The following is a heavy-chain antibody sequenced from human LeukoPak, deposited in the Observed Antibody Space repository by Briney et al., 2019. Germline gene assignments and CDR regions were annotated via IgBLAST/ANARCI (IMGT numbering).Heavy chain of an antibody. CDR2: FDPEDGET. V-gene: IGHV1-24*01. Sequence: ASVKVSCKVSGYTLTELSMHWVRQAPGKGLEWMGGFDPEDGETIYAQKFQGRVTMTRDTSISTAYMELSRLRSDDTAVYYCAREYHKTYYDFWSGYSVDXXXQXTLVTVSS. J-gene: IGHJ4*02. CDR1: GYTLTELS. CDR3: AREYHKTYYDFWSGYSVDX. D-gene: IGHD3-3*01.